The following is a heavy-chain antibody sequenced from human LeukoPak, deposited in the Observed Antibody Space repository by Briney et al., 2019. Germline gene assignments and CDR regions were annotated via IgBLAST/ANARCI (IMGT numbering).Heavy chain of an antibody. V-gene: IGHV4-34*01. J-gene: IGHJ4*02. CDR3: ATYYYGSGSYRIDY. D-gene: IGHD3-10*01. CDR1: GGSFSGYY. Sequence: SETLSLTCAVYGGSFSGYYWSWIRQHPGKGLEWIGEINHSGSTNYNPSLKSRVTISVDTSKNQFFLKLSSVTAADTAVYYCATYYYGSGSYRIDYWGQGTLVTVSS. CDR2: INHSGST.